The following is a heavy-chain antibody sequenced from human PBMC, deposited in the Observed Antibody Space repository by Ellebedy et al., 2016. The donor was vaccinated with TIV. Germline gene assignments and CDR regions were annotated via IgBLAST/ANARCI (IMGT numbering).Heavy chain of an antibody. CDR3: ARETWGVLGPSWYFDL. CDR2: IYYSGST. CDR1: GGSFSSYY. J-gene: IGHJ2*01. Sequence: MPSETLSLTCAVYGGSFSSYYWSWIRQPPGKGLEWIGYIYYSGSTNYNPSLKSRVTISVDTSKNQFSLKLSSVTAADTAVYYCARETWGVLGPSWYFDLWGRGTLVTVSS. D-gene: IGHD1-26*01. V-gene: IGHV4-59*01.